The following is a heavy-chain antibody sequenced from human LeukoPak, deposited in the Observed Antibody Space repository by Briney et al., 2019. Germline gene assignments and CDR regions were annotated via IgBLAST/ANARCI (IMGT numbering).Heavy chain of an antibody. CDR3: ARLWTGYSSGWYAASRHRFDP. CDR1: GGTFSSYA. D-gene: IGHD6-19*01. V-gene: IGHV1-69*13. J-gene: IGHJ5*02. CDR2: IIPIFGTA. Sequence: GASVKVSCKASGGTFSSYAISWVRQAPGQGLEWMGGIIPIFGTANYAQKFQGRVTITADESTSTAYMELSSLRSEDTAVYYCARLWTGYSSGWYAASRHRFDPWGQGTLVTVSS.